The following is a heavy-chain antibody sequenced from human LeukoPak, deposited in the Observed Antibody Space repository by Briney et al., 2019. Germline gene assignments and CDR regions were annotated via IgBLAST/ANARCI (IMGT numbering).Heavy chain of an antibody. D-gene: IGHD3-22*01. J-gene: IGHJ6*02. CDR3: ARYSGYGMYYYYGMDV. CDR2: INHSGST. Sequence: SETLSLTCAVYGGSFSGYYWSWIRQPPGKGLEWIGEINHSGSTNYNPSLKSRVTISVDTSKNQFSLKLSSVTAADTAVYYCARYSGYGMYYYYGMDVWGQGTTVTVSS. V-gene: IGHV4-34*01. CDR1: GGSFSGYY.